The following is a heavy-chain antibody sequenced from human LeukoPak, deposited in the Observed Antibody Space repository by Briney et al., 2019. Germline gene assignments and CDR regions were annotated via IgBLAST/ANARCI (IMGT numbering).Heavy chain of an antibody. CDR3: TRADGYGYPFFDC. Sequence: PGGSLRLSCTASGFTFGDSAMSWFGQAPGKGLEWVGLTRGKAYGGKTEYDASVIGTFTSPRDDSKNNAYRQMNSVKTEDTAVYYCTRADGYGYPFFDCLGQGGLVSVSS. J-gene: IGHJ4*02. CDR1: GFTFGDSA. D-gene: IGHD5-12*01. CDR2: TRGKAYGGKT. V-gene: IGHV3-49*03.